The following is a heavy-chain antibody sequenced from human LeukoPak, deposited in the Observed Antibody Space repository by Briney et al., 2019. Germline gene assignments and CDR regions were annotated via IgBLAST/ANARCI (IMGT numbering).Heavy chain of an antibody. CDR3: ARGARGGTYYYYYYMDV. CDR1: GGSISSYY. Sequence: PSETLSLTCTVSGGSISSYYWSWIRQPPGKGLEWIGYIYDSGSTNYNPSLKSRVTISVDTSKNQFSLKLSSVTAADTAVYYCARGARGGTYYYYYYMDVWGKGTTVTVSS. D-gene: IGHD4-23*01. CDR2: IYDSGST. J-gene: IGHJ6*03. V-gene: IGHV4-59*01.